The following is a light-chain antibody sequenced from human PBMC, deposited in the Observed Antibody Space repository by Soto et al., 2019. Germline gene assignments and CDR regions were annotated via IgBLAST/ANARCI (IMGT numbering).Light chain of an antibody. CDR1: SGDVGAYNS. J-gene: IGLJ3*02. CDR3: ASYTPSRPVV. V-gene: IGLV2-14*01. Sequence: QSALTQPASVSGSPGQSITISCTGTSGDVGAYNSVSWYQQHPGKAPKLIIYEVSHRPSGISNRFSGSKSGNTASLTISGLQTEDEADYYCASYTPSRPVVFGGGTRLTVL. CDR2: EVS.